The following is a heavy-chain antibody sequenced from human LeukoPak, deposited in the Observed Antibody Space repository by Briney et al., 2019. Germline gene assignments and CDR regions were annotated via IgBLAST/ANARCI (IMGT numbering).Heavy chain of an antibody. CDR2: VSIGGTGT. J-gene: IGHJ4*02. V-gene: IGHV3-23*01. D-gene: IGHD2-8*01. CDR1: GFTFSAHA. Sequence: GGSLRLSCAASGFTFSAHAMSWVRQAPGKGLEWVSTVSIGGTGTYYTDSVQGRFTISRDNSKNMVFLQMNSLRVDDTAIYYCAKDFGVTGAKIFDYWGQGTLVTVSS. CDR3: AKDFGVTGAKIFDY.